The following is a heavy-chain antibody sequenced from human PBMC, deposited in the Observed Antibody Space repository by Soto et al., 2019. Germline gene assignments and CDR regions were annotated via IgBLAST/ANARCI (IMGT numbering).Heavy chain of an antibody. V-gene: IGHV5-51*01. D-gene: IGHD2-15*01. CDR3: ARVKLDCRCGSCYSHYYYMDV. CDR2: IYPGDSDT. J-gene: IGHJ6*03. Sequence: GESLKISCKGSGYSFTSYWIGWVRQMPGKGLEWMGIIYPGDSDTRYSPSFQGQVTISADKSISTAYLQWSSLKASDTAMYYCARVKLDCRCGSCYSHYYYMDVWGKGTTVTVSS. CDR1: GYSFTSYW.